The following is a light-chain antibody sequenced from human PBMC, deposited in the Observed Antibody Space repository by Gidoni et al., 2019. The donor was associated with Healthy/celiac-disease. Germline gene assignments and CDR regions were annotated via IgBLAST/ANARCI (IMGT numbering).Light chain of an antibody. V-gene: IGKV3-20*01. Sequence: EIVLTQSTCTLSLSPGERATLSCRASQSVSSSYLAWDQQKPGQAPRLLIYGASSRATGIPDRFSGSGSGTDFTLTISRLEPEDFAVDYCQQYGSSPLCSFGQGTKLEIK. CDR3: QQYGSSPLCS. CDR2: GAS. J-gene: IGKJ2*04. CDR1: QSVSSSY.